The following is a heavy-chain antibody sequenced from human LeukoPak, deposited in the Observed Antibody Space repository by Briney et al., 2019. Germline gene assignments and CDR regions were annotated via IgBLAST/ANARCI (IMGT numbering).Heavy chain of an antibody. J-gene: IGHJ3*02. D-gene: IGHD5-24*01. CDR1: GFTVRSNY. Sequence: PGGSLRLSCAASGFTVRSNYMSWVRQAPGKGLERVSAISGSGGSTYYADSVKGRFTISRDNSKNTLYLQMNSLRAEDTAVYYCAKDPWLDRGDAFDIWGQGTMVTVSS. CDR3: AKDPWLDRGDAFDI. V-gene: IGHV3-23*01. CDR2: ISGSGGST.